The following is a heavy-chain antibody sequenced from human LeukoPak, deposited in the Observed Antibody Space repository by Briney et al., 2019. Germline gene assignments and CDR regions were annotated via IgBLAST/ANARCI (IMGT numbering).Heavy chain of an antibody. CDR2: IYHSGST. V-gene: IGHV4-38-2*02. CDR1: GYSISSGYY. D-gene: IGHD3-10*01. J-gene: IGHJ6*03. Sequence: SETLSLTCTVSGYSISSGYYWGWIRQPPGKGLEWIGSIYHSGSTYYNPSLKSRVTISVDTSKNQFSLKLSSVTAADTAVYYCARMVTMVRGVILYYYYMDVWGKGTTVTVSS. CDR3: ARMVTMVRGVILYYYYMDV.